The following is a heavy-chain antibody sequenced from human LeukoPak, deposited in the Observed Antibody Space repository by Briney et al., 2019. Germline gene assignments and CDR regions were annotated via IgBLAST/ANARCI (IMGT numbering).Heavy chain of an antibody. CDR1: GYTFTSYD. CDR3: ARGRNIVATIISY. V-gene: IGHV1-8*01. J-gene: IGHJ4*02. CDR2: MNPNSGNT. D-gene: IGHD5-12*01. Sequence: ASVKVSCKASGYTFTSYDINWVRQATGQELEWMGWMNPNSGNTGYAQKFQGRVTMTRNTSISTAYMELSSLRSEDTAVYYCARGRNIVATIISYWGQGTLVTVSS.